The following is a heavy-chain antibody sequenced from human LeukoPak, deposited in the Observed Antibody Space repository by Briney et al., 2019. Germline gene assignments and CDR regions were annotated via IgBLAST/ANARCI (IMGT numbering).Heavy chain of an antibody. D-gene: IGHD6-13*01. Sequence: SETLSLTCTVSGGSISSYYWSWIRQPPGKGLEWIGYIYYSGSTNYNPSLKSRVTISVDTSKNQFSLKLSSVTAADTAVYYCARDAAAAGTLFDYWGQGTLVTVSS. V-gene: IGHV4-59*01. CDR3: ARDAAAAGTLFDY. CDR2: IYYSGST. CDR1: GGSISSYY. J-gene: IGHJ4*02.